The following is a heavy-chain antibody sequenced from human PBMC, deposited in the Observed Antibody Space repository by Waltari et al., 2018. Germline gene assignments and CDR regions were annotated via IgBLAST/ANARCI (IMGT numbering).Heavy chain of an antibody. CDR1: GFTFSSYS. CDR2: ISSSSSYI. Sequence: EVQLVESGGGLVKPGGSLRLSCAASGFTFSSYSMNWVRQAPGKGLGWVSSISSSSSYIYYADSVKGRFTISRDNAKNSLYLQMNSLRAEDTAVYYCARDWVEGYGDPEYYYYGMDVWGQGTTVTVSS. D-gene: IGHD4-17*01. V-gene: IGHV3-21*01. J-gene: IGHJ6*02. CDR3: ARDWVEGYGDPEYYYYGMDV.